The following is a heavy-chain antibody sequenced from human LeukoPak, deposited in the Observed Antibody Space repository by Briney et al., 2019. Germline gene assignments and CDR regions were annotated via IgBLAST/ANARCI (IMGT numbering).Heavy chain of an antibody. D-gene: IGHD2-2*02. J-gene: IGHJ5*02. CDR2: ISSSSSYI. CDR3: ARDFGIVVVPAAIGWFDP. Sequence: GGSLRLSCAASGFTFSSYSMNWVRQAPGKGLEWVSSISSSSSYIYYADSVKGRFTISRDNAKNSLYLQMNSLRAEDTAVYYCARDFGIVVVPAAIGWFDPWGQGTLVTVSS. CDR1: GFTFSSYS. V-gene: IGHV3-21*01.